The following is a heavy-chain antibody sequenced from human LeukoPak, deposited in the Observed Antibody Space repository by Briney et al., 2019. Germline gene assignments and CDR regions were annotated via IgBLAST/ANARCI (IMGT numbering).Heavy chain of an antibody. CDR3: AREMATIRRGYYYGMDV. D-gene: IGHD5-24*01. V-gene: IGHV3-30-3*01. J-gene: IGHJ6*02. Sequence: PGGSLRLSCSASGFTFSRYPMHWVRQAPGKGLEWVAFISYEGISKYYADSVKGRFTISRDNSKNTLYLQMNSLRAEDTAVYYCAREMATIRRGYYYGMDVWGQGTTVTVSS. CDR1: GFTFSRYP. CDR2: ISYEGISK.